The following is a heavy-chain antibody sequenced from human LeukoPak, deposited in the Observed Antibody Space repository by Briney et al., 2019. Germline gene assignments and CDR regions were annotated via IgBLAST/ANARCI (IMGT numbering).Heavy chain of an antibody. CDR3: ARGLYPDYYVSSGSSPPEH. J-gene: IGHJ1*01. V-gene: IGHV3-21*01. D-gene: IGHD3-22*01. CDR2: ISGSGSYI. CDR1: GFTFSSYS. Sequence: GGSLRLSCAASGFTFSSYSMNWVRQAPGKGLEWVSSISGSGSYIYYADSMQGRFTISRDNSKNSLFLQMNSLRAEDTAVYYCARGLYPDYYVSSGSSPPEHWGQGTLVTVSS.